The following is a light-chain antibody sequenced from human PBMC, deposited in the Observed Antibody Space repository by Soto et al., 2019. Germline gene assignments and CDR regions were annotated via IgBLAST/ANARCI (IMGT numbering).Light chain of an antibody. CDR2: AAS. V-gene: IGKV1-39*01. Sequence: DIQMTQSPSSLSASVGDRVTITCRASQSISSYLNWYRQKPGKAPKLLIYAASSLQSGVPSRFSGSGSGTDFTLTISSLQPEDFATYYCQQSYSTPQITFGGGTKVDIK. CDR3: QQSYSTPQIT. J-gene: IGKJ4*01. CDR1: QSISSY.